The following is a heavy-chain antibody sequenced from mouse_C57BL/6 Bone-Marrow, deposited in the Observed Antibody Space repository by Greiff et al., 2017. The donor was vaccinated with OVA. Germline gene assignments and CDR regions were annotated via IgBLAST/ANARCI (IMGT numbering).Heavy chain of an antibody. CDR2: INPNNGGT. D-gene: IGHD2-3*01. Sequence: VQLQQSGPELVKPGASVKMSCKASGYTFTDYNMHWVKQSHGKSLEWIGYINPNNGGTSYNQKFKGKATLTVNKSSSTAYMELRSLTSEDSAVYYCARSRWLPSWFAYWGQGTLVTVSA. V-gene: IGHV1-22*01. CDR3: ARSRWLPSWFAY. J-gene: IGHJ3*01. CDR1: GYTFTDYN.